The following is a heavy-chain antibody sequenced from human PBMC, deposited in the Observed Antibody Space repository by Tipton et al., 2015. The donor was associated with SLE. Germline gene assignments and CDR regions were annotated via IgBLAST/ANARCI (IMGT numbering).Heavy chain of an antibody. CDR1: GGSISSYY. V-gene: IGHV3-11*01. Sequence: SLRLSCTVSGGSISSYYWSWIRQPPGKGLEWVSYISSSGSTIYYADSVKGRFTISRDNAKNSLYLQMNSLRAEDTAVYYCARAARYCSGGSCYFDYWGQGTLVTVSS. CDR3: ARAARYCSGGSCYFDY. CDR2: ISSSGSTI. D-gene: IGHD2-15*01. J-gene: IGHJ4*02.